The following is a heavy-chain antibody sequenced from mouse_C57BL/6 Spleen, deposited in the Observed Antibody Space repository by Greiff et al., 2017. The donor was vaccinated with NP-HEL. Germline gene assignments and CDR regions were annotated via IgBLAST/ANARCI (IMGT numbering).Heavy chain of an antibody. J-gene: IGHJ2*01. CDR3: TRSRYYDYDGYFDY. V-gene: IGHV1-15*01. D-gene: IGHD2-4*01. Sequence: VQLQQSGAELVRPGASVTLSCKASGYTFTDYEMHWVKQTPVHGLEWIGAIDPETGGTAYNQKFKGKAILTADKSSSTAYMALRSLTSEDSAVYYCTRSRYYDYDGYFDYWGQGTTLTVSS. CDR1: GYTFTDYE. CDR2: IDPETGGT.